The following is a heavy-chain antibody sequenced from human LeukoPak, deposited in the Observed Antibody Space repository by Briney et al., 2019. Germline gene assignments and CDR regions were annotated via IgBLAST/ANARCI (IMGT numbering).Heavy chain of an antibody. Sequence: AXVKVXXXASGYTFTGYYMHWVRQAPGQGLEWMGWINPNSGGTNYAQKFQGRVTMTRDTSISPAYMELSRLRSDDTAVYYCARGGSPYYYYMDVWGKGTTVTVSS. D-gene: IGHD6-13*01. J-gene: IGHJ6*03. CDR3: ARGGSPYYYYMDV. CDR2: INPNSGGT. V-gene: IGHV1-2*02. CDR1: GYTFTGYY.